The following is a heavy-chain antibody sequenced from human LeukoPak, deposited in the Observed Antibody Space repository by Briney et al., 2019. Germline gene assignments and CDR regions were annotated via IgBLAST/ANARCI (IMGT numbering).Heavy chain of an antibody. J-gene: IGHJ5*02. CDR1: GVTVSSYT. CDR2: IRGSGGST. V-gene: IGHV3-23*01. Sequence: GGSLRLSCAASGVTVSSYTLCGVSEAPGMGLEWVSTIRGSGGSTYYADSVKGRFTISRDNSKNTLYLQMNSLRAEDTAVYYCAKGLSYCSSTSCPTHNWFDPWGQGSLVTVSS. CDR3: AKGLSYCSSTSCPTHNWFDP. D-gene: IGHD2-2*01.